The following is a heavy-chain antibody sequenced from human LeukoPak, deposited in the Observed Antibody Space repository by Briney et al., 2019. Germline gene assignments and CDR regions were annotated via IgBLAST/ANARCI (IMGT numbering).Heavy chain of an antibody. V-gene: IGHV3-33*03. CDR2: IWYDGSNK. CDR3: AKYDCSGTRGNSFDS. D-gene: IGHD3-22*01. J-gene: IGHJ4*02. Sequence: GGSLRLSCAASGFIFSSYCMHWVRQAPGKGLEWVALIWYDGSNKYYADSVKGRFTISRDNSKNTVSLQMNNLRVQDTSVYYCAKYDCSGTRGNSFDSWGQGTLVTVSS. CDR1: GFIFSSYC.